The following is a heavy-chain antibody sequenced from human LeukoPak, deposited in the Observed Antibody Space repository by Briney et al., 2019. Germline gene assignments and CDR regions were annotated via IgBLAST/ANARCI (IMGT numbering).Heavy chain of an antibody. CDR3: GSAVAQQLVFDY. CDR2: INPNSGGT. D-gene: IGHD6-13*01. J-gene: IGHJ4*02. CDR1: GYTLTGYY. Sequence: GASVMVSCKASGYTLTGYYMHWVRQAPGQGLEWMGRINPNSGGTSYAQKFQGRVTMTRDTSISTAYMELSRLRSHDPAVIYCGSAVAQQLVFDYWGQGTLVTVSS. V-gene: IGHV1-2*06.